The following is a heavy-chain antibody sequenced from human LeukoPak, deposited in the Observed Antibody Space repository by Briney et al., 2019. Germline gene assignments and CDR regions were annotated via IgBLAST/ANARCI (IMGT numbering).Heavy chain of an antibody. D-gene: IGHD1-26*01. CDR3: AREATVVGATII. Sequence: PSETLSLTCTVSGGSVTTYYWSWIRRSAGKGLEWIGHISTSGTTTYNPSLKSRVTMSVDTSKNQFSLRLTSVTAADTAVYYCAREATVVGATIIWGQGTLVTVSS. CDR1: GGSVTTYY. V-gene: IGHV4-4*07. J-gene: IGHJ4*02. CDR2: ISTSGTT.